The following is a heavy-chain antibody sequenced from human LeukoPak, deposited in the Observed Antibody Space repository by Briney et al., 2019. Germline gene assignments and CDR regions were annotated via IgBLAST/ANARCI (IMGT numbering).Heavy chain of an antibody. CDR1: GVTFRSYG. Sequence: GGSLRLSCAVSGVTFRSYGMRWVRQAPGKGLEWVALISSDGNDKLYGDSVRGRFTISRDDSKSTLYLQMNSLRAEDTAVYYCTSKVTRGNSCDDYDGWGQGTLVTVSS. D-gene: IGHD6-13*01. J-gene: IGHJ4*02. CDR2: ISSDGNDK. CDR3: TSKVTRGNSCDDYDG. V-gene: IGHV3-30*03.